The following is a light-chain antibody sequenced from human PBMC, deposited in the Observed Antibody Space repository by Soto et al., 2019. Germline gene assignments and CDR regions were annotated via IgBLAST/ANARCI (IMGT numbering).Light chain of an antibody. Sequence: IRVNNSVSTLSLYDKDRVTITCRASQTSSSWLAWYQQKPGQAPKLLIYDASSLESGVPLRFSGSGSGTDFTLTISSLQPDDFATYYCQEYSSYSTFGGGTKVDI. J-gene: IGKJ4*01. CDR3: QEYSSYST. CDR1: QTSSSW. V-gene: IGKV1-5*01. CDR2: DAS.